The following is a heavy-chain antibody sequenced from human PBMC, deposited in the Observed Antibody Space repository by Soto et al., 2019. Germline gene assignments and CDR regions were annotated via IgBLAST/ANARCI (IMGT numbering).Heavy chain of an antibody. Sequence: QVQLVESGGGLVKPGGXLXXXCXAXGXXXSDYXMSWIRQAPGKGLEWVSYINSSSSYTNYADSVKGRFTISRDNAKNSLYLQMNSLRAEDTAVYYCARTIVAAGGRRYFDLWGRGTLVTVSS. D-gene: IGHD6-13*01. CDR3: ARTIVAAGGRRYFDL. CDR2: INSSSSYT. J-gene: IGHJ2*01. V-gene: IGHV3-11*05. CDR1: GXXXSDYX.